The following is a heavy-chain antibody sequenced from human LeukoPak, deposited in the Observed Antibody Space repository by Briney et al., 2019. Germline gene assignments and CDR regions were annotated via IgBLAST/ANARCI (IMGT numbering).Heavy chain of an antibody. D-gene: IGHD3-22*01. V-gene: IGHV1-69*04. CDR1: GGTFSSYA. J-gene: IGHJ5*02. CDR3: ARGPITMIDVGADWFDP. Sequence: ASVKVSCKASGGTFSSYAISWVRQAPGQGLEWMGRIIPIFGIANYAQKFQGRVTITADKSTSTAYMELSSLRSEDTAVYYCARGPITMIDVGADWFDPWGQGTQVTVSS. CDR2: IIPIFGIA.